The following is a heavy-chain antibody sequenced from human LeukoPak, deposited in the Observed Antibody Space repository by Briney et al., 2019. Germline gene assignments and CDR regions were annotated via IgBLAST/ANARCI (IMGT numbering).Heavy chain of an antibody. J-gene: IGHJ3*02. D-gene: IGHD3-3*01. V-gene: IGHV1-46*01. CDR1: GYTFTSYY. CDR3: ASSYDFWSGSFDI. CDR2: INPSGGST. Sequence: GASVNVSCTASGYTFTSYYMHWVRQAPGQGLEWMGIINPSGGSTSYAQKCQGRVTMTRDTSTSTVYMELSSLRSEDTAVYYCASSYDFWSGSFDIWGQGTMVTVSS.